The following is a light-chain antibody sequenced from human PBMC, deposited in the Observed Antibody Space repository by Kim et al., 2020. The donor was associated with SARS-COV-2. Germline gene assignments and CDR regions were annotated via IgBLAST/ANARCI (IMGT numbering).Light chain of an antibody. CDR1: QSVTSC. J-gene: IGKJ5*01. CDR2: DAS. Sequence: ATLSLSPGERATLACRASQSVTSCLAWYQQKPGQAPRLLIYDASRRATGIPARFSGSGSGTDFTLTISSLEPEDFAVYYCQQRGSFGQGTRLEIK. CDR3: QQRGS. V-gene: IGKV3-11*01.